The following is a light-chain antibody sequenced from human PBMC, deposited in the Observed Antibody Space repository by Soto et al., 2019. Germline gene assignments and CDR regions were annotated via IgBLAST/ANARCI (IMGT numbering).Light chain of an antibody. J-gene: IGKJ4*01. CDR3: QQYYNTPRT. Sequence: DIVMTQSPDSLAVSLGERATINCKSSQSVLYSSNNKNYLAWYQQKPGQPPKLLINWASTRESGVPDRFSGSGSGTAFTLTISSLQAEDVAVYYCQQYYNTPRTFGGGTKVEIK. V-gene: IGKV4-1*01. CDR2: WAS. CDR1: QSVLYSSNNKNY.